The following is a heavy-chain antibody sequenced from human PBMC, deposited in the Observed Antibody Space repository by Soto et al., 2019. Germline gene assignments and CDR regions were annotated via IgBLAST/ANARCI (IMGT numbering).Heavy chain of an antibody. J-gene: IGHJ5*02. CDR2: VHRSGTT. Sequence: QVQLQESGPGLVKPSGTLSLTCAVPSGSISTDYWWSWVRQPPGKGLEWIGEVHRSGTTNYIQSLKSRVTMSVDKSDNHVSLELTSVAAADTAVYYCARGVSFRWVSWGQGTLVTVSS. V-gene: IGHV4-4*02. D-gene: IGHD2-8*01. CDR1: SGSISTDYW. CDR3: ARGVSFRWVS.